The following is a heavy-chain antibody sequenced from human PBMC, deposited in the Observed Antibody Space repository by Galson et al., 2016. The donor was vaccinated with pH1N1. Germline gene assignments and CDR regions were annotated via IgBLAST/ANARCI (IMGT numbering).Heavy chain of an antibody. J-gene: IGHJ4*02. CDR2: IYPGDSDT. V-gene: IGHV5-51*03. CDR3: ATGPSPDY. CDR1: GYNFTNYW. Sequence: QSGAEVKKPGDSLKISCKVSGYNFTNYWIGWVRQMPGKGLEWMGIIYPGDSDTKYSPSFQGHVTISTDVSISTAYLKWSTLKASDTAIYYCATGPSPDYWGQGTLVIVSS.